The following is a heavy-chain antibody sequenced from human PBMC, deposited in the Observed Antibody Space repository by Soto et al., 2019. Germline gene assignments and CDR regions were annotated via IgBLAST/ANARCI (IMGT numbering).Heavy chain of an antibody. CDR3: ASSIAAAGTSFDD. J-gene: IGHJ4*02. CDR1: GGSISSYY. Sequence: SETLSLTCTVSGGSISSYYWSWIRQPPGKGLEWIGYIYYSGSTNYNPSLKSRVTISVDTSKNQFSLKLSSVTAADTAVYYCASSIAAAGTSFDDWGQGTLVTVSS. D-gene: IGHD6-13*01. V-gene: IGHV4-59*08. CDR2: IYYSGST.